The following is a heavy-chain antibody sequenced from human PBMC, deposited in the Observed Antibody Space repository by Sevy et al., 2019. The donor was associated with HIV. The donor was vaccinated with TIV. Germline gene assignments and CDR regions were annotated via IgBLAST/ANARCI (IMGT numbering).Heavy chain of an antibody. Sequence: SETLSLTCTVSGGSINSDHWNWIRQPPGKGLEWIGYVYYTGGTNYNPSLKNRVTISVDKTKNQFSLKLTSETAADTAVYDCARRNDFDIWGQGTMVTVSS. J-gene: IGHJ3*02. CDR2: VYYTGGT. CDR1: GGSINSDH. V-gene: IGHV4-59*08. CDR3: ARRNDFDI.